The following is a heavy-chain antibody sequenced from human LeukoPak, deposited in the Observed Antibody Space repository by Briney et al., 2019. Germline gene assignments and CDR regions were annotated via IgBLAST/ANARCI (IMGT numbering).Heavy chain of an antibody. CDR2: FDPEDGET. J-gene: IGHJ5*02. Sequence: GASVKVSCKVSGYTLTELSMHWVRQAPGKGLEWMGGFDPEDGETIYAQKFQGRVTMTEDTSTDTAYMELSSLRSEDTAVYYSATDITTGRDWFDPWGQGTLVTVSS. D-gene: IGHD3-10*01. CDR3: ATDITTGRDWFDP. CDR1: GYTLTELS. V-gene: IGHV1-24*01.